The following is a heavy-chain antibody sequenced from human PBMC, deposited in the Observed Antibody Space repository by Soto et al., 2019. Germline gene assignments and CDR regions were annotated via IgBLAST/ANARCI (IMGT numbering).Heavy chain of an antibody. CDR1: GGSFSGYY. D-gene: IGHD2-21*01. CDR3: ARWKLWRNWFDP. CDR2: INHSGST. V-gene: IGHV4-34*01. J-gene: IGHJ5*02. Sequence: SETLSLTCAVYGGSFSGYYWSWIRQPPGKGLEWIGEINHSGSTNYNPSLKSRVTISVDTPKNQFSLKLSSVTAADTAVDYCARWKLWRNWFDPWGQGTLVTVSS.